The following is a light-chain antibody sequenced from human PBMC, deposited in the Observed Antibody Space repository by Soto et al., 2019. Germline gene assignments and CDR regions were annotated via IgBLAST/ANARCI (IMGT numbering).Light chain of an antibody. V-gene: IGKV1-39*01. CDR3: QQSYSNLLT. CDR1: RSISTY. J-gene: IGKJ4*01. Sequence: DIQITQSPSSLSASVGDSVIITCRASRSISTYLNWYQQKPGKAPKILIYDASSLQSGVPSRFSGSGSGTEFTLTISRLQPEDSATYFCQQSYSNLLTFGGGTKVAIK. CDR2: DAS.